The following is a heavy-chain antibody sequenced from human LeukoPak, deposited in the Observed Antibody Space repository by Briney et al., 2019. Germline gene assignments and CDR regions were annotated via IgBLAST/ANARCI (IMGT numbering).Heavy chain of an antibody. J-gene: IGHJ3*02. CDR2: ISAYSGNT. Sequence: ASVKVSCKASGYSFSSYSISWVRQAPGQGLEWMGWISAYSGNTNYAHKLQGRVTMTRDMSTSTVYMELSSLRSEDTAVYYCASSSGSFSDAFDIWGQGTMVTVSS. CDR3: ASSSGSFSDAFDI. D-gene: IGHD1-26*01. V-gene: IGHV1-18*01. CDR1: GYSFSSYS.